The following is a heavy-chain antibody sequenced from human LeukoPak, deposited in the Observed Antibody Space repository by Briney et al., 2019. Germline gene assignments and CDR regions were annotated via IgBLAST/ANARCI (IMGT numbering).Heavy chain of an antibody. CDR1: GYTFTSYG. V-gene: IGHV1-18*01. Sequence: GASVKVSCKASGYTFTSYGISWVRQAPGQGLEWMGWISAYNGNTNYAQKLQGRVTMTTDTSTSTAYMELRSLRSDDTAVYYCARFYGPYYYDSSWYFDYWGQGTLVTVSS. D-gene: IGHD3-22*01. CDR3: ARFYGPYYYDSSWYFDY. CDR2: ISAYNGNT. J-gene: IGHJ4*02.